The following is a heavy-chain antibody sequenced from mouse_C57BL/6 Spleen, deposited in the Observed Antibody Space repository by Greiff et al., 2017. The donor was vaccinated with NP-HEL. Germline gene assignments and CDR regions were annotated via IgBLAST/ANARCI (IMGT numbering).Heavy chain of an antibody. D-gene: IGHD1-1*01. CDR2: IAPSDSYT. V-gene: IGHV1-69*01. J-gene: IGHJ2*01. CDR3: ARAPITTVVGALDY. CDR1: GYTFTSYW. Sequence: VQLQQPGAELVMPGASVKLSCKASGYTFTSYWMHWAKQRPGQGLEWIGEIAPSDSYTNYNQKFKGKSTLTVDKSSSTAYMQLSSLTSEDSAGYYCARAPITTVVGALDYWGQGTTLTVAS.